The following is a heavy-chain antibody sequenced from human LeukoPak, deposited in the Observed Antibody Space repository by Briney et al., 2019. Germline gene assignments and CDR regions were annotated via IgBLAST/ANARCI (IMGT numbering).Heavy chain of an antibody. Sequence: GGSLRLSCAPSGFSFSSYSMNWVRQAPGKGLEWVSSISSSSSYIYYADSVKGRFTISRDNSKNTLYLQMNSLRAEDTAVYYCAKDDSGSYYYFDYWGQGTLVTVSS. CDR1: GFSFSSYS. V-gene: IGHV3-21*01. J-gene: IGHJ4*02. D-gene: IGHD1-26*01. CDR3: AKDDSGSYYYFDY. CDR2: ISSSSSYI.